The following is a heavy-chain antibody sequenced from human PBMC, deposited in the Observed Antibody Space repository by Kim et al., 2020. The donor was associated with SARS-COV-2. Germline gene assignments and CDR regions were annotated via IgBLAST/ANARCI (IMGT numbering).Heavy chain of an antibody. V-gene: IGHV3-30*18. J-gene: IGHJ4*02. CDR1: GFTFSSYG. CDR3: AKGSFDY. CDR2: ISYDGSNK. Sequence: GGSLRLSCAASGFTFSSYGMHWVRQAPGRGLEWVAVISYDGSNKYYADSVKGRFTISRDNSKNTLYLQMNSLRAEDTAVYYCAKGSFDYWGQGTLVTVSS.